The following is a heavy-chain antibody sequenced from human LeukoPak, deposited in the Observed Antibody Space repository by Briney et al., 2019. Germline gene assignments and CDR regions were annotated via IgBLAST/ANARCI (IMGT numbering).Heavy chain of an antibody. Sequence: ASVKVSCKASGYTFTSYYMHWVRQGPGQGLEWMGMINPSGGSTSYAQKFQGRVTMTRDTSTSTVYMEMSSLRSEDTAVYYCARSSNGTTYYYYYYGMDVWGQGTTVTVSS. CDR2: INPSGGST. J-gene: IGHJ6*02. V-gene: IGHV1-46*01. D-gene: IGHD1-1*01. CDR1: GYTFTSYY. CDR3: ARSSNGTTYYYYYYGMDV.